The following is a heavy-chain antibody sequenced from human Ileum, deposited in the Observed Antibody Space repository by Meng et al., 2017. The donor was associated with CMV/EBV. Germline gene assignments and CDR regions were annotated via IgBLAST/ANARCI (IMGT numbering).Heavy chain of an antibody. Sequence: GGSLRLSCAASGFTFSDHGMHWVRQAPGKGLEWVAFVQYDRFSKYYADSVKGRFTISRDHSNNTLYLQMDSLRPEDTAIYYCARDIRYKWSYWFDPWGQGTLVTVSS. V-gene: IGHV3-30*02. J-gene: IGHJ5*02. CDR3: ARDIRYKWSYWFDP. CDR1: GFTFSDHG. CDR2: VQYDRFSK. D-gene: IGHD1-7*01.